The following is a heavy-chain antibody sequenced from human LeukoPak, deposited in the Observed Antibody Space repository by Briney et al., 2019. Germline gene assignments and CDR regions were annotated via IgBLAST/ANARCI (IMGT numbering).Heavy chain of an antibody. CDR1: GGSISSSSYY. J-gene: IGHJ2*01. CDR3: ARLKLYGSDDL. CDR2: IYYSGNT. V-gene: IGHV4-61*05. D-gene: IGHD3-10*01. Sequence: SETLSLTCTVSGGSISSSSYYWSWIRQPPGKGLEWIGYIYYSGNTNYNPSLKSRVTISVGTSKNQFSLKLSSVTAADTAVYYCARLKLYGSDDLWGRGTLVTVSS.